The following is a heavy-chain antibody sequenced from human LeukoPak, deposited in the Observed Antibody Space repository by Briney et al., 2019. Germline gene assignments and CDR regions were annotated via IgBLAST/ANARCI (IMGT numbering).Heavy chain of an antibody. CDR1: GASLSTSPYY. D-gene: IGHD3/OR15-3a*01. J-gene: IGHJ6*03. V-gene: IGHV4-39*07. CDR2: IYYTGST. CDR3: ARVDLYYYYMDV. Sequence: SETLSLTCSVSGASLSTSPYYWGWIRQPPGKGLEWIGNIYYTGSTYYNVSLNSRVTISIDTSKNQFSLKLSSVTAADTAVYYCARVDLYYYYMDVWGKGTTVTISS.